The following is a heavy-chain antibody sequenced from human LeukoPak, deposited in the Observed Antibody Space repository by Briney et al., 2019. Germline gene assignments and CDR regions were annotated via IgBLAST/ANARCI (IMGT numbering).Heavy chain of an antibody. D-gene: IGHD3-3*01. CDR3: ARTPRTYYDFWSGPPDY. V-gene: IGHV3-48*01. CDR2: ISSSSSTI. CDR1: GFTFSSYS. J-gene: IGHJ4*02. Sequence: GGSLRLSCAASGFTFSSYSMNWVRQAPGKGLEWVSYISSSSSTIYYADSVKGRFTISRDNAKNSLYLQMNSLRAEDTAVCYCARTPRTYYDFWSGPPDYWGQGTLVTVSS.